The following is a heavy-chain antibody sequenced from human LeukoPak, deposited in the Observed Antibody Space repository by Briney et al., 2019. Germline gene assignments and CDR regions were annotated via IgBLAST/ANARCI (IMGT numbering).Heavy chain of an antibody. J-gene: IGHJ5*02. CDR2: IKEDGSEK. Sequence: GGSLRLSCAASGFTFSNSWMSWVRQAPGKGLEWVANIKEDGSEKYSVDSVKGRFTISRDNAKNSLYLHMNSLRAEDTAVYYCARDIVGAHQAWGQGTLVTVSS. D-gene: IGHD1-26*01. CDR3: ARDIVGAHQA. V-gene: IGHV3-7*01. CDR1: GFTFSNSW.